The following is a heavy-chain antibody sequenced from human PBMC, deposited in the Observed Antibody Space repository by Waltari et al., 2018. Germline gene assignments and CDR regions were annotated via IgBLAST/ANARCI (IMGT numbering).Heavy chain of an antibody. Sequence: EVRLVESGGGLVRPGESLRLSCAASGFPFGYFTLDWVRQAPGKGPEWISFITSDGTHTTYADSMRGPLTISRDNAKNSLFLQINSLRADDTAVYYCARDRRPTMILGSGAFDIWGQGTVVNVSS. V-gene: IGHV3-21*01. D-gene: IGHD3-22*01. CDR2: ITSDGTHT. J-gene: IGHJ3*02. CDR3: ARDRRPTMILGSGAFDI. CDR1: GFPFGYFT.